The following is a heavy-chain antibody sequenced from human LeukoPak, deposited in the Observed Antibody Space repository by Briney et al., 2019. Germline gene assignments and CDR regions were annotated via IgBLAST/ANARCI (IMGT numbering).Heavy chain of an antibody. Sequence: GASVTVSFMASGYTFPNYGITWVRQAPGQGLECMGWISPYSGNTDYAQKFQGRVTMTTDTSTTTAYMELRSLRSDDTAVYYCARASGVSAAGSPYYFDYWGQGTLVTVSS. CDR1: GYTFPNYG. CDR2: ISPYSGNT. CDR3: ARASGVSAAGSPYYFDY. V-gene: IGHV1-18*01. J-gene: IGHJ4*02. D-gene: IGHD6-13*01.